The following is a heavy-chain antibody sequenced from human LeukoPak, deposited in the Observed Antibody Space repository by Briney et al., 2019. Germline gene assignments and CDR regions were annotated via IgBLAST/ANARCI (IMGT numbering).Heavy chain of an antibody. CDR1: GGSISSYY. CDR3: ARTPLLGDYFDY. V-gene: IGHV4-59*01. CDR2: IYYSGST. Sequence: SETLSLTCTVSGGSISSYYWSWIRQPPGKGLEWIGYIYYSGSTNYNPSLKSRVTISVDTSKNQFSLKLSSVTAADTAVYYCARTPLLGDYFDYWGQGTLVTVSS. J-gene: IGHJ4*02. D-gene: IGHD3-10*01.